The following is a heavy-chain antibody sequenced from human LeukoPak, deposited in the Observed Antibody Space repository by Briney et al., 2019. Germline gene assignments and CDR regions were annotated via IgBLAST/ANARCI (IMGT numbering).Heavy chain of an antibody. CDR1: GGTFSSYA. Sequence: GASVKVSCKASGGTFSSYAISWVRQAPGQGLEWMGGIIPIFGTANYAQKFQGRVTITTDESTSTAYMELSSLRSEDTAVYYCARVRDGITGTTFRYYYYYMDVWGKGTTVTVSS. CDR3: ARVRDGITGTTFRYYYYYMDV. V-gene: IGHV1-69*05. CDR2: IIPIFGTA. J-gene: IGHJ6*03. D-gene: IGHD1-7*01.